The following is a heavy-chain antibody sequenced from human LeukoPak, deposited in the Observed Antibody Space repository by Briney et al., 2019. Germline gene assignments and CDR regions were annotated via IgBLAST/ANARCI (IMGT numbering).Heavy chain of an antibody. V-gene: IGHV3-23*01. J-gene: IGHJ4*02. CDR2: ITDDGAGT. CDR1: GFTFSNYA. Sequence: GGSLRLSCAASGFTFSNYAMNWVRLAPGKGLEWVSSITDDGAGTYYADSVRGRFTISRENSKNTEYLQMNSLRAEDTAVYYCAKDGYDSGAYHTSHYWGQGTLVTVSS. D-gene: IGHD3-22*01. CDR3: AKDGYDSGAYHTSHY.